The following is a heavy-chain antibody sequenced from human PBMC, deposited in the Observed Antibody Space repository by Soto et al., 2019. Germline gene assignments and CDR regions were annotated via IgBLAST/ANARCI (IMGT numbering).Heavy chain of an antibody. CDR2: INHSGST. Sequence: SETLSLTCAVYGGSFSGYYWSWIRQPPGKGLEWIGEINHSGSTNYNPSLKSRVTISVDTSKNQFSLKLSSVTAADTAVYYCARALVDYDILTGYYSPYYYYGMDVWGQGTTGTVYS. V-gene: IGHV4-34*01. J-gene: IGHJ6*02. CDR3: ARALVDYDILTGYYSPYYYYGMDV. CDR1: GGSFSGYY. D-gene: IGHD3-9*01.